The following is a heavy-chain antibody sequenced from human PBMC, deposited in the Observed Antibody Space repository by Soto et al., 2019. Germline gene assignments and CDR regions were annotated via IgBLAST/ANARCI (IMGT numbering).Heavy chain of an antibody. CDR2: ISGSGGST. D-gene: IGHD7-27*01. J-gene: IGHJ4*02. CDR1: GFTFSSYA. CDR3: AKALGYFDY. V-gene: IGHV3-23*01. Sequence: GGSLRLSCAASGFTFSSYAMSWVRQAPGKLLEWVSAISGSGGSTYYADSVKGRFTIARDKSKNTLYLQMNSLRAEDAAVYYCAKALGYFDYWGQGTLVTVSS.